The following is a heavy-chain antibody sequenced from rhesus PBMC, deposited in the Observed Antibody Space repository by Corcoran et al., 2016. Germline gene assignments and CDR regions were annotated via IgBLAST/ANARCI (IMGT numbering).Heavy chain of an antibody. V-gene: IGHV3S42*01. CDR1: GFTFSSYW. Sequence: EVQLVESGGGLAKPGGSLRLSCAASGFTFSSYWMNWVRQPPGKGLEWISAINSGGGSTYYADSGKGRFTSSRDNARNPLSLQMDSVRAEDTAVYYCAKDRGYCTGSGCLPVGGFDYWGQGVLVTVSS. D-gene: IGHD2-21*01. J-gene: IGHJ4*01. CDR2: INSGGGST. CDR3: AKDRGYCTGSGCLPVGGFDY.